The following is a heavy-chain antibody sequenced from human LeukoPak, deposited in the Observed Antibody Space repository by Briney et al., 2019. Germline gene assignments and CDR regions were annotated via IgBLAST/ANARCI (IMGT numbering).Heavy chain of an antibody. CDR1: GGSISSSSYY. D-gene: IGHD2-8*01. V-gene: IGHV4-39*01. Sequence: SETLSLTCTVSGGSISSSSYYWGWIRQPPGRGLEWIGSIYYTGSTYNSPSLKGRVTVSVDTSQNHFSLRLNSVTAADTAVYYCARHRGRNGGYSFDDWGQGTLVTVSS. J-gene: IGHJ4*02. CDR3: ARHRGRNGGYSFDD. CDR2: IYYTGST.